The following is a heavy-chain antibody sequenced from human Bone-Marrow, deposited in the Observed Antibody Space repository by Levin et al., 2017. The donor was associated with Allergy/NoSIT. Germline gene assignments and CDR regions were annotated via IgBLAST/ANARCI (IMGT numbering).Heavy chain of an antibody. Sequence: GGSLRLSCAASGFSLSNYAMSWVRQAPGKGLEWVSSIKVTDDKTDYADSVKGRFTISRDNSKNTLFLQMTSLRPEDTAIYYCAKSLEEGSTPFDSWGQGTLVTVSS. D-gene: IGHD5/OR15-5a*01. CDR2: IKVTDDKT. CDR1: GFSLSNYA. V-gene: IGHV3-23*01. J-gene: IGHJ4*02. CDR3: AKSLEEGSTPFDS.